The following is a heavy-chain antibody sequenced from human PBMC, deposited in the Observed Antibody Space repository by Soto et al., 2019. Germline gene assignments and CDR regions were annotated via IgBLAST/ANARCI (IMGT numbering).Heavy chain of an antibody. J-gene: IGHJ4*02. D-gene: IGHD2-2*01. V-gene: IGHV4-38-2*02. CDR1: GYSISSGYY. CDR3: ARDPYCTSSSCPGPLDF. Sequence: KPSETLSLTCAVSGYSISSGYYWGWIRQPPGKGPEWIGSTYHSGSTFYNPSLRSRVTISVDSSKNQFSLKLTSVTAADTAVYFCARDPYCTSSSCPGPLDFWGQGTLVTVSS. CDR2: TYHSGST.